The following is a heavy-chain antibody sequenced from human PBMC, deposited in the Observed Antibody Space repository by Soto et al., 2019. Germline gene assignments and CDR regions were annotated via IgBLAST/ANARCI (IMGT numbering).Heavy chain of an antibody. J-gene: IGHJ6*02. CDR3: ARGLPTYYYYGMDV. CDR1: GFTFSSYW. CDR2: ISSDGSGT. Sequence: PGGSLRLSCAASGFTFSSYWMHWVRQAPGEGLVWVSRISSDGSGTSYADAVKGRFTISRDNAKNTLHLQMNSLRAEDTAVYYCARGLPTYYYYGMDVWGQGTTVTVSS. V-gene: IGHV3-74*01.